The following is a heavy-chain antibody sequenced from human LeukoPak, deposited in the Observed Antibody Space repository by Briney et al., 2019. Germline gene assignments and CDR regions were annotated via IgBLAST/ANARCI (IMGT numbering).Heavy chain of an antibody. Sequence: GGSLRLSCAASGFTFSDYYMSWVRQAPGKGLEWVSYISSSSSYTNYADSVKGRFTISRDNAKNSLYLQMNSLRAEDTVVYYCARDLKGSGSYGYIKSYYGMDVWGKGTTVTVSS. V-gene: IGHV3-11*06. J-gene: IGHJ6*04. CDR2: ISSSSSYT. CDR1: GFTFSDYY. D-gene: IGHD3-10*01. CDR3: ARDLKGSGSYGYIKSYYGMDV.